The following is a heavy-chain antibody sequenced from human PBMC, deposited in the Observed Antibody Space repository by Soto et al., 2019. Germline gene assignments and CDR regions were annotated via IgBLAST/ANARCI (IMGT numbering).Heavy chain of an antibody. D-gene: IGHD3-10*01. V-gene: IGHV1-2*04. CDR1: GYTFTGYY. J-gene: IGHJ3*02. CDR2: INPNSGGT. Sequence: ASVKGSCKASGYTFTGYYMHWVRQAPGQGLEWMGWINPNSGGTNYAQKFQGWVTMTRDTSISTAYMELSRLRSDDTAVYYCARGHYGSGSSHDAFDIWGQGTMVTVSS. CDR3: ARGHYGSGSSHDAFDI.